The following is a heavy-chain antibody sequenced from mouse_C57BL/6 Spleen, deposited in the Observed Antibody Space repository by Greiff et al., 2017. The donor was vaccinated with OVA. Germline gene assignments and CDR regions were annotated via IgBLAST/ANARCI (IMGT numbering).Heavy chain of an antibody. CDR3: ARRRDAMDY. V-gene: IGHV2-9-1*01. CDR1: GFSLTSYA. CDR2: IWTGGGT. Sequence: QVQLKESGPGLVAPSQSLSITCTVSGFSLTSYAISWVRQPPGKGLEWLGVIWTGGGTTYNSALKSRLSISKDNSKSQVFLKMNSLQTDDTARYYCARRRDAMDYWGQGTSVTVSS. J-gene: IGHJ4*01.